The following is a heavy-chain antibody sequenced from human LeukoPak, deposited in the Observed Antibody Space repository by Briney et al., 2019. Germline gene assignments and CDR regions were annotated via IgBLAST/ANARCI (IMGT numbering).Heavy chain of an antibody. Sequence: GESLKISCKGSGYNFPTSWIGWVRQMPGKGLEWMGIIYPTDSDTRFSPSFQGQVTISVDKSITTAYLQWSSLKASDTAIYYCARQGFPDYWGQGTLVTVSS. J-gene: IGHJ4*02. V-gene: IGHV5-51*01. CDR1: GYNFPTSW. CDR2: IYPTDSDT. CDR3: ARQGFPDY.